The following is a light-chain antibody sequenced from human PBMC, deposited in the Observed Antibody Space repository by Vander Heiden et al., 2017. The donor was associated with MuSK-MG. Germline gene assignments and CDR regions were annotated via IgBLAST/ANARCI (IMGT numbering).Light chain of an antibody. J-gene: IGLJ3*02. V-gene: IGLV7-43*01. CDR1: TGAVTSGNF. CDR3: LLYYGGAWV. CDR2: STT. Sequence: QTVVTQEPSLTVSPGGTVTLTCASSTGAVTSGNFPNWFQQRPGQAPRLLIYSTTNKPSGTPARFSGSLLGGKAALTLSGVQPEDEAEFYCLLYYGGAWVFGGGTKLTVL.